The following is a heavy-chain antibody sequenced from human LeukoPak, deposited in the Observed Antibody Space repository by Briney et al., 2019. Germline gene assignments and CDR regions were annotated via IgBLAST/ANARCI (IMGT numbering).Heavy chain of an antibody. V-gene: IGHV4-61*02. J-gene: IGHJ3*02. CDR2: IYTSGST. CDR1: GGSISSGSYY. CDR3: ARERMAELELRSDAFDI. Sequence: PSETLSLTCTVSGGSISSGSYYWSWIRQPAGKGLEWIGRIYTSGSTNYNPSLKSRVTISVDMSKNQFSLKLSSVTAADTAVYYCARERMAELELRSDAFDIWGQGTMVTVSS. D-gene: IGHD1-7*01.